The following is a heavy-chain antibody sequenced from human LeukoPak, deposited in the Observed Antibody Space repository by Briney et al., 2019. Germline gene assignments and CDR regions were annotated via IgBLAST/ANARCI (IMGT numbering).Heavy chain of an antibody. Sequence: PSETLSLTCAVYGGSFSGYYWSWIRQPPGKGLEWIGEINHSGSTNYNPSLKSRVTISVDTSKNQFSLKLSSVTAADTAVYYCARAEPSYYFGYWGQGTLVTVSS. D-gene: IGHD1-26*01. CDR3: ARAEPSYYFGY. V-gene: IGHV4-34*01. CDR2: INHSGST. CDR1: GGSFSGYY. J-gene: IGHJ4*02.